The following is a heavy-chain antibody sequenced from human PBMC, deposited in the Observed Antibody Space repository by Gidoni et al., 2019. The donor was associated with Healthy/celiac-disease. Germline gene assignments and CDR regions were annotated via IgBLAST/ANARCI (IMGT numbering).Heavy chain of an antibody. CDR3: AGGRRSPAAGDY. Sequence: VQLQQWCAGLLKPSESLSLTCAVYGGSFSGYYSRWILQPPGKGLEWLGEINHSGITNYNPSLKSRVTISVGKSKNQFSLKLSSVNAADTAVYYCAGGRRSPAAGDYWGQGTLVTVSS. J-gene: IGHJ4*02. D-gene: IGHD6-13*01. CDR2: INHSGIT. V-gene: IGHV4-34*01. CDR1: GGSFSGYY.